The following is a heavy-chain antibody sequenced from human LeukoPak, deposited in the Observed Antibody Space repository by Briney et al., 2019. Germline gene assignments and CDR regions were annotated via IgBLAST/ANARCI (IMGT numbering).Heavy chain of an antibody. V-gene: IGHV1-69*02. Sequence: SVKVSCKASGGTFSSYTISWVRQAPGQGLEWMGRIIPILGIANYAQKFQGRVTITADKSTSTAYMELSSLRSEDTAVYYCARGPAAISSYYYYYYLDVWGKGTTVTVSS. D-gene: IGHD2-2*02. J-gene: IGHJ6*03. CDR3: ARGPAAISSYYYYYYLDV. CDR2: IIPILGIA. CDR1: GGTFSSYT.